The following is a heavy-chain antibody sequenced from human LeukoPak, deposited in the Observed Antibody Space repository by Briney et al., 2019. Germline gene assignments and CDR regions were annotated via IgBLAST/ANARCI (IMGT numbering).Heavy chain of an antibody. D-gene: IGHD6-6*01. J-gene: IGHJ4*02. CDR2: ISSSSSTI. Sequence: GGSLRLSCAASGFTFSSYSMNWVRQAPGEGLEWVSYISSSSSTIYYADSVKGRFTISRDNAKNSLYLQMNSLRAEDTAVYYCAREAARVSFDYWGQGTLVTVSS. CDR3: AREAARVSFDY. CDR1: GFTFSSYS. V-gene: IGHV3-48*01.